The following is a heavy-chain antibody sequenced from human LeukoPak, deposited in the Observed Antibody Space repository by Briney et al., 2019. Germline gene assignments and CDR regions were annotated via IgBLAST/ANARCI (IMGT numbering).Heavy chain of an antibody. D-gene: IGHD3-3*01. CDR1: GYSISSGYY. Sequence: PSETLSLTCTVSGYSISSGYYWGWIRQPPGKGLEWIGYIYYSGSTNYNPSLKSRVTISVETSKNQFSLKLSSVTAADTAVYYCARGVTTIFGVVIINYFDYWGQGTLVTVSS. J-gene: IGHJ4*02. V-gene: IGHV4-61*01. CDR3: ARGVTTIFGVVIINYFDY. CDR2: IYYSGST.